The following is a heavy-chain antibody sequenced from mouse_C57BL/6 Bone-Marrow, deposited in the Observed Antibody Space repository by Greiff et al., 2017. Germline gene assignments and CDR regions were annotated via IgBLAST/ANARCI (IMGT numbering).Heavy chain of an antibody. V-gene: IGHV1-63*01. Sequence: VQLQQSGAELVRPGTSVKMSCKASGYTFTNYWIGWAKQRPGHGLEWIGDIYPGGGYTNYNEKFKGKATLTADKSSSTAYMQFSSLTSEDSAIYYCATYYQGYAMDYWGQGTSVTVSS. CDR2: IYPGGGYT. CDR3: ATYYQGYAMDY. D-gene: IGHD1-1*01. CDR1: GYTFTNYW. J-gene: IGHJ4*01.